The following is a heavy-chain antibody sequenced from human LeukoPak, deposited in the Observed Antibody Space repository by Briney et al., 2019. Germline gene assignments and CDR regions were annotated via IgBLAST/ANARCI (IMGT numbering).Heavy chain of an antibody. CDR1: GYSFTSYW. D-gene: IGHD6-13*01. Sequence: ESLKISCKGSGYSFTSYWIGWVRQMPGKGLEWMGIIYPGDSDTRYSPSFQGQVTISADKSISTAYLQWSSLKASDTAMYYRARQGRDSSSWLKYYYYYYMDVWGKGTTVTISS. CDR2: IYPGDSDT. CDR3: ARQGRDSSSWLKYYYYYYMDV. J-gene: IGHJ6*03. V-gene: IGHV5-51*01.